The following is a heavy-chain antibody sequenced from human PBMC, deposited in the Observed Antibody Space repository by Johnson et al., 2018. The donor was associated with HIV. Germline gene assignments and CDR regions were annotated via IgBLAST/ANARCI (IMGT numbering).Heavy chain of an antibody. CDR2: ISFDGSNK. V-gene: IGHV3-30*14. J-gene: IGHJ3*01. CDR3: ASGDDDGF. Sequence: QVQLVESGGGVVQPGRSLRLSCAASGFTFSSYAMHWVRQAPGKGLEWVAVISFDGSNKYYADSVKGRFTISRDNSKNTLLLQMNSRRPEDKAVYSFASGDDDGFLGQGTMVTVSS. CDR1: GFTFSSYA. D-gene: IGHD5-12*01.